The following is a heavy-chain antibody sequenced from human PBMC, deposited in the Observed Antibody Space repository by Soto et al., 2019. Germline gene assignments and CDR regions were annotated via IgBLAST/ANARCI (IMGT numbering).Heavy chain of an antibody. D-gene: IGHD3-9*01. CDR1: GGSFSGYY. V-gene: IGHV4-34*01. Sequence: SETLSLTCAVYGGSFSGYYWSWIRQPPGKGLEWIGEINHSGSTNYNPSLKSRVTISVDTSKNQFSLKLSSVTAADTAVYYCARIRRVLRYFDWQPPIGFDPWGQGTLVTVSS. CDR2: INHSGST. CDR3: ARIRRVLRYFDWQPPIGFDP. J-gene: IGHJ5*02.